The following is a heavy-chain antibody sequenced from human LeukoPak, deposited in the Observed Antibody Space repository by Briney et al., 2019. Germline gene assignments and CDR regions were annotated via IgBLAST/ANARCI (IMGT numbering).Heavy chain of an antibody. V-gene: IGHV2-5*02. J-gene: IGHJ4*02. CDR3: AHCLSITMVRGPSYYFDY. D-gene: IGHD3-10*01. CDR2: IYWDDDK. CDR1: GFSLSTGGGG. Sequence: SGPTLVKPTQTLTLTCTFSGFSLSTGGGGVGWIRQPPGKALEWLALIYWDDDKRYSPSLKSRLTITKDTSKNQVVLTMTNMDPVDTATYYCAHCLSITMVRGPSYYFDYWGQGTLVTVSS.